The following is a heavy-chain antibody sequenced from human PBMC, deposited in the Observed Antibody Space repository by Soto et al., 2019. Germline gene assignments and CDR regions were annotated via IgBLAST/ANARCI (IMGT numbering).Heavy chain of an antibody. J-gene: IGHJ5*01. CDR1: GYTFITYE. Sequence: GASVKVSCKTSGYTFITYEITWLRQAPGQGLEWMGWMNPRSGNTGYAKKFQGRVAMTRDTSINTAYMELTNLTSEDTAVYYCARGDSFTSSWYWFDSWGQGSLVTVSS. CDR3: ARGDSFTSSWYWFDS. CDR2: MNPRSGNT. D-gene: IGHD6-13*01. V-gene: IGHV1-8*01.